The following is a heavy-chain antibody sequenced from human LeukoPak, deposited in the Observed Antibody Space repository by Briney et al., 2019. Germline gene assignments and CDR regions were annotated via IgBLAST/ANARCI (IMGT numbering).Heavy chain of an antibody. Sequence: GGSLRLSCAASGFTFSSYEMNWVRQAPGKGLEWVSYISSSGSTIYYADSVKGRFTISRDNAKNSLYLQMNSLRAEDTAVYYCARERFLEWLSPSYYGMDVWGQGTTVTVSS. J-gene: IGHJ6*02. CDR3: ARERFLEWLSPSYYGMDV. D-gene: IGHD3-3*01. CDR1: GFTFSSYE. CDR2: ISSSGSTI. V-gene: IGHV3-48*03.